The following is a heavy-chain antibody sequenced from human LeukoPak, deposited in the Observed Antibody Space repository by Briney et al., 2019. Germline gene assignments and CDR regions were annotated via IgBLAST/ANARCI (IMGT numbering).Heavy chain of an antibody. CDR2: IKQDGSEK. D-gene: IGHD5-12*01. CDR1: GFTFSRYS. J-gene: IGHJ3*02. V-gene: IGHV3-7*01. Sequence: PGGSLRLSCAASGFTFSRYSMSWVRQAPGKGLEWVANIKQDGSEKYYVESVKGRFTISRDNAKNSLYLQMNSLRAEDTAVYYCARVGAVATRWGYHSVYAFDIWGQGTMVTVSS. CDR3: ARVGAVATRWGYHSVYAFDI.